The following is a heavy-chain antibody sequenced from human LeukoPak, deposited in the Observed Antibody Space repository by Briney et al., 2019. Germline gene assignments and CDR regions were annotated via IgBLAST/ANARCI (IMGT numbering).Heavy chain of an antibody. CDR2: FSGSGGST. J-gene: IGHJ4*02. CDR1: GFTFSSYA. V-gene: IGHV3-23*01. CDR3: AKKEGNYGDYSY. D-gene: IGHD4-17*01. Sequence: GGSLRLSCAASGFTFSSYAMSWVRQAPGKGLEWVSAFSGSGGSTYYADSVKGRFTISRDNSKNTLYLQMNSLRAEDTAVYYCAKKEGNYGDYSYWGQGTLVTVSS.